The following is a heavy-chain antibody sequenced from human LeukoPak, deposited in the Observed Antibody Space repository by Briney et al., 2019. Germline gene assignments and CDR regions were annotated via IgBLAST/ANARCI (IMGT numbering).Heavy chain of an antibody. CDR2: INHSGST. CDR3: ASTVTHDAFDI. J-gene: IGHJ3*02. D-gene: IGHD4-17*01. Sequence: SETLSLTCAVYGGSFSGYYWSWIRQPPGKGLEWIGEINHSGSTNYNPSLKSRVTISVDRSKNQFSLKLSSVTAADTAVYYCASTVTHDAFDIWGQGTMVTVSS. V-gene: IGHV4-34*01. CDR1: GGSFSGYY.